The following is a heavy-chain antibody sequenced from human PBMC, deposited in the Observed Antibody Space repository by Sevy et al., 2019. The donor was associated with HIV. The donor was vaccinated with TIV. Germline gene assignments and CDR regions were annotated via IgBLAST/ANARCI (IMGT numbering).Heavy chain of an antibody. V-gene: IGHV3-23*01. CDR3: ATDRISDWFFDS. Sequence: GGSLRPSVKPSEFPFPAIFLNWARQPPGRGREWASPIGGIGVGTHYADSVKGRFTISRDNSKNTLYLQMNSLRAEDTAVYYCATDRISDWFFDSWGQGTLVTVSS. D-gene: IGHD3-9*01. CDR2: IGGIGVGT. J-gene: IGHJ4*02. CDR1: EFPFPAIF.